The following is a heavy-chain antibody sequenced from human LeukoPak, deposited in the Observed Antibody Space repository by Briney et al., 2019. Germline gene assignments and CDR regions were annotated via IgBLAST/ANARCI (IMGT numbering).Heavy chain of an antibody. J-gene: IGHJ6*02. CDR3: ARSLLWFGYGMDV. V-gene: IGHV4-34*01. CDR1: GGSFSGYY. CDR2: INHSGST. D-gene: IGHD3-10*01. Sequence: SETLSLTCAVYGGSFSGYYWSWIRQPPGKGLEWIGEINHSGSTNYNPSLKSRVTISVGTSKNQFSLKLSSVTAADTAVYYCARSLLWFGYGMDVWGQGTTVTVSS.